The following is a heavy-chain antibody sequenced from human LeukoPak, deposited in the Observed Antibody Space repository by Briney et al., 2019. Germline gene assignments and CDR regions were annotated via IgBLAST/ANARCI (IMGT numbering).Heavy chain of an antibody. CDR1: EFTDSSNY. D-gene: IGHD4-17*01. CDR2: IYSGGST. CDR3: ARDLRSRAY. Sequence: GGSLRLSCAASEFTDSSNYVSWVRQAPGKGLEWVSVIYSGGSTYYADSVKGRFTISRDNSKNTLYLQMNSLRVEDTAVYYCARDLRSRAYWGQGTLVTVSS. J-gene: IGHJ4*02. V-gene: IGHV3-53*01.